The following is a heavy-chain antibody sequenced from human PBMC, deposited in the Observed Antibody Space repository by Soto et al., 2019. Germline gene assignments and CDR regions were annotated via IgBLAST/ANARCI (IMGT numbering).Heavy chain of an antibody. CDR2: VTADGST. J-gene: IGHJ6*02. Sequence: PGGSLRLSCEGSGFTVSSHAMTWIRQAPGKGPEWVSTVTADGSTYYADSVKGRFTISRDNSKNTLYLQMNSLRAEDTAVYYCARDMVRGMDVWGQGTTVTVSS. CDR1: GFTVSSHA. CDR3: ARDMVRGMDV. V-gene: IGHV3-66*01. D-gene: IGHD3-10*01.